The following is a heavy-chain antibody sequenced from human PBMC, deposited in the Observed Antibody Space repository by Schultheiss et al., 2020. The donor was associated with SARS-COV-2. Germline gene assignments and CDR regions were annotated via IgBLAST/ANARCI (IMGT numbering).Heavy chain of an antibody. J-gene: IGHJ5*02. V-gene: IGHV4-61*01. Sequence: SETLSLTCTVSGGSVSSGSYYWSWIRQHPGKGLEWIGYIYYSGSTNYNPSLKSRVTMSVDTSKNQFSLKLSSVTAADTAVYYCARDRQQLDLYNWFDPWGQGTLVTVSS. CDR1: GGSVSSGSYY. CDR3: ARDRQQLDLYNWFDP. CDR2: IYYSGST. D-gene: IGHD6-13*01.